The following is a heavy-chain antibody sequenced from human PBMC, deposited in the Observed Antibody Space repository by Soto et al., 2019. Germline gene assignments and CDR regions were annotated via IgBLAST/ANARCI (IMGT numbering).Heavy chain of an antibody. CDR1: GGSINSYC. CDR2: IFDSGNT. J-gene: IGHJ4*02. V-gene: IGHV4-59*08. Sequence: QVQLQESGPGLVKPSETLSLTCTVSGGSINSYCWSWIRQPPGKGLEWIAYIFDSGNTNYNPSLKSRVTMSVDTSKNQFSLKLTSVTAADTAVYYCARHRRTTVAKFYFDYWGQGALVTVSS. D-gene: IGHD4-4*01. CDR3: ARHRRTTVAKFYFDY.